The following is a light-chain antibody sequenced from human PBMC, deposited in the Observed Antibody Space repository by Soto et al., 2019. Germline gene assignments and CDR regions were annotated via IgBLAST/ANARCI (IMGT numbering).Light chain of an antibody. V-gene: IGKV1-27*01. CDR1: QGIIAY. J-gene: IGKJ1*01. CDR2: AAS. CDR3: QKYNSAPRT. Sequence: DIQMTQSPSSLSASVGDRVTITCRASQGIIAYLAWYQQRPGKAPKLLIYAASTLQSGVPSRFSGSGAGTDFTLTISSLQPEDVATYYCQKYNSAPRTFGQGTKVEIK.